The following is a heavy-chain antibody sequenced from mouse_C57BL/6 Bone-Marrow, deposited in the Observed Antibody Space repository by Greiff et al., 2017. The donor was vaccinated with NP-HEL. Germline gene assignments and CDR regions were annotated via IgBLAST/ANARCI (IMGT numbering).Heavy chain of an antibody. V-gene: IGHV7-1*01. D-gene: IGHD4-1*01. CDR1: GFTFSDFY. CDR2: SRNKANDYTT. CDR3: ARVSNWAYYFDY. J-gene: IGHJ2*01. Sequence: EVKVVESGGGLVQSGRSLRLSCATSGFTFSDFYMEWVRQAPGKGLEWIAASRNKANDYTTEYSASVKGRLIVSRDTSQSILYLQMNALRAEDTAIYYCARVSNWAYYFDYWGQGTTLTVSS.